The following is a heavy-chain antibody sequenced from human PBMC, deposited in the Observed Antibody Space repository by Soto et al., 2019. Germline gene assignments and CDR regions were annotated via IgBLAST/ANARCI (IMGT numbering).Heavy chain of an antibody. Sequence: AGSMRLSCSASGFTFSDYYMSWIRQAPGKGLEWVSYISSSGSTIYYADSVKGRFTISRDNAKNSLYLQMNSLRAEDTAVYYCAGTLGYCSGGSCPLVYYYYYYMDVWGKGTTVTVSS. J-gene: IGHJ6*03. D-gene: IGHD2-15*01. CDR1: GFTFSDYY. V-gene: IGHV3-11*01. CDR2: ISSSGSTI. CDR3: AGTLGYCSGGSCPLVYYYYYYMDV.